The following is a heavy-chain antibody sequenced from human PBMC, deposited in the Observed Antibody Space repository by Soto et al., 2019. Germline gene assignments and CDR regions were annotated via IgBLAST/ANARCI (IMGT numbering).Heavy chain of an antibody. CDR3: XRXDDXGDSLDV. D-gene: IGHD2-21*02. Sequence: WTWIRQSPGKGLEWIGYIHHSGSILYNPSLKSRVTISVDTSKNQFSLHLXXXXXXXXXXYFCXRXDDXGDSLDVWGQGTTVTVSS. J-gene: IGHJ6*02. V-gene: IGHV4-30-4*08. CDR2: IHHSGSI.